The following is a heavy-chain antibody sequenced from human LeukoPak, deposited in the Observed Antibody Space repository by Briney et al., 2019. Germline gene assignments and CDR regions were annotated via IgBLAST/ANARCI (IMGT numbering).Heavy chain of an antibody. Sequence: GESLKISCKGSGYSFTSYWISCVRQMPGKGLEWMGRIDPSDSYTNYSPSFQGHVTISADKSISTAYLQWSSLKASDTAMYYCARLYYYGSGSYGGPLDYWGQGTLVTVSS. J-gene: IGHJ4*02. CDR1: GYSFTSYW. V-gene: IGHV5-10-1*01. CDR3: ARLYYYGSGSYGGPLDY. D-gene: IGHD3-10*01. CDR2: IDPSDSYT.